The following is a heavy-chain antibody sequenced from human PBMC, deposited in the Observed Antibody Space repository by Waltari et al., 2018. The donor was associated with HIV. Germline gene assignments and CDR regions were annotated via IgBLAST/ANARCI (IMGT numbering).Heavy chain of an antibody. J-gene: IGHJ4*02. Sequence: QVQVQESGPGLVKASETLSLTCTVSGAPISGYYWSWIRQSAGGGLEWIGRVYTSGTLNYNPSLKSRVTMSRDTSKNQFSLKLTSVTAADTATYYCAERDYWGQGILVTVSS. CDR1: GAPISGYY. CDR3: AERDY. V-gene: IGHV4-4*07. CDR2: VYTSGTL.